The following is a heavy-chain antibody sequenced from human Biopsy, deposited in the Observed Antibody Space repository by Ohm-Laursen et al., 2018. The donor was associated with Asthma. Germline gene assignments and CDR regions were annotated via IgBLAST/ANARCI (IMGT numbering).Heavy chain of an antibody. CDR1: GFTFSTYA. D-gene: IGHD5-24*01. CDR3: ARDMNRDGWYFDY. J-gene: IGHJ4*02. Sequence: SLRLSCAASGFTFSTYAIHWVRQAPGKGLEWVAVISYDGSNKYYADSVKGRFTISRDNSKNTLYLQMSSLRGDDTAVYYCARDMNRDGWYFDYWGQGTLVTVSS. CDR2: ISYDGSNK. V-gene: IGHV3-30-3*01.